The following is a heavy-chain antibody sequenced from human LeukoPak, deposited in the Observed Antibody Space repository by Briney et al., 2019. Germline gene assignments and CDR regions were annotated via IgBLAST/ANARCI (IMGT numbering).Heavy chain of an antibody. J-gene: IGHJ4*02. CDR1: GFTFSSYW. V-gene: IGHV3-74*01. Sequence: PGGSLRLSCAPSGFTFSSYWMHWVRQAPGKGLVWVSRINSDGSSTSYADSVKGRFTISRDNAKNTLYLQMNSLRAEDTAVYYCARGGEYYYDSSGYYHFDYWGQGTLVTVSS. D-gene: IGHD3-22*01. CDR3: ARGGEYYYDSSGYYHFDY. CDR2: INSDGSST.